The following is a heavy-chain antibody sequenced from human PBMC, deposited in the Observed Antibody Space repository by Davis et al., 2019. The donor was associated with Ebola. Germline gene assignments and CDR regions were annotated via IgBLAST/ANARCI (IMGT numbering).Heavy chain of an antibody. Sequence: SETLSLTCTVSGVSMSTYYWSWIRQPPGKGLEWIGSIYYSGSTNYNPSLKSRVTISVDTSKNHFSLKLSSVTAADTAVYYCARGSLYVWFDPWGQGTLVTVSS. J-gene: IGHJ5*02. CDR1: GVSMSTYY. CDR3: ARGSLYVWFDP. V-gene: IGHV4-59*01. CDR2: IYYSGST. D-gene: IGHD3-16*01.